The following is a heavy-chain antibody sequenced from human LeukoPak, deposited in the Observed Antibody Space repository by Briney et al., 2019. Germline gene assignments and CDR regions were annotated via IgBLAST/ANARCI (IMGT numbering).Heavy chain of an antibody. CDR2: IIPIFGTA. CDR3: ARGSMTTVTTAYYYYYYMDV. J-gene: IGHJ6*03. Sequence: SVKVSCKASGGTFSSYAISWVRQAPGQGLEWMGGIIPIFGTANYAQKFQGRVTITADESTSTAYMELSSLRSEDTAVYYCARGSMTTVTTAYYYYYYMDVWGKGTTVTVSS. CDR1: GGTFSSYA. D-gene: IGHD4-17*01. V-gene: IGHV1-69*01.